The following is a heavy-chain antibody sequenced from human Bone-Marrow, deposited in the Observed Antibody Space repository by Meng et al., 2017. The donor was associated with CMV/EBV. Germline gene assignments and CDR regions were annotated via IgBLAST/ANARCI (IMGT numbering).Heavy chain of an antibody. CDR3: ATDISGYVYIAF. J-gene: IGHJ4*02. D-gene: IGHD3-22*01. V-gene: IGHV4-39*07. CDR1: GGSISSRSYY. CDR2: IYYSGST. Sequence: GSLRLSCTVSGGSISSRSYYWGWIRQPPGKGLEWIGSIYYSGSTYYNPSLKSRVTISVDTSKNQFSLKLSSVTAADTAVYYCATDISGYVYIAFWGPGHPVNVSS.